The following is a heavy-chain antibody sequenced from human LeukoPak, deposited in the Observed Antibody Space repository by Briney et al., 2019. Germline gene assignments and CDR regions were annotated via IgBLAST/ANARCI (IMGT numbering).Heavy chain of an antibody. J-gene: IGHJ4*02. CDR3: ARDRLTGYYRYFDY. CDR1: GFTFNNYW. Sequence: PGGSLRLSCAASGFTFNNYWMSWVRQAPGKGREWVANIKQDGSEKKYVDSVKGRFTISRDNAKNSLYLQMNSLRAEDTAVYYCARDRLTGYYRYFDYWGQGTLVTVSS. V-gene: IGHV3-7*01. D-gene: IGHD3-9*01. CDR2: IKQDGSEK.